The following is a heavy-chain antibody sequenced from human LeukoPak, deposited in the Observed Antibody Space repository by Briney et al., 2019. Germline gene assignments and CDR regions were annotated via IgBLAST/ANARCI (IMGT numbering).Heavy chain of an antibody. CDR1: GYTFTSYY. CDR3: ARARRNWSGYDAFDI. V-gene: IGHV1-46*01. J-gene: IGHJ3*02. Sequence: ASVKVSCKASGYTFTSYYMHWVRQAPGQGLEWMGIINPSGGSTSYAQKFQGRVTMTRDTSTSTVYMELSSLRSEDTAVYYCARARRNWSGYDAFDIWGQGTLVTVSS. D-gene: IGHD3-3*01. CDR2: INPSGGST.